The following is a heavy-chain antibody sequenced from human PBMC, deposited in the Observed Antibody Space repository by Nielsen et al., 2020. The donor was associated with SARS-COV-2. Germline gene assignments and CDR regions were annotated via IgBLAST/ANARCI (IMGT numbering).Heavy chain of an antibody. V-gene: IGHV1-24*01. J-gene: IGHJ5*02. CDR2: FDPEDGET. Sequence: ASVKVSCKVSGYTLTELSMHWVRQAPGQGLEWMGGFDPEDGETIYAQKFQGRVTMTEDTSTDTAYMELSSLRSEDTAVYYCATSPPMATNPGWFDPWGQGTLVTVSS. CDR1: GYTLTELS. D-gene: IGHD5-24*01. CDR3: ATSPPMATNPGWFDP.